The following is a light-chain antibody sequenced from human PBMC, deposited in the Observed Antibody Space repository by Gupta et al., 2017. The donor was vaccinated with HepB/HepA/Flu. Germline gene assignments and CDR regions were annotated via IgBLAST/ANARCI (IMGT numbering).Light chain of an antibody. Sequence: DIVLTQSPGTLSLSPGESATLSCRASQTVGNNCLAWYQQKPGQAPRLLIYDAYARATGVPDRFSRSGSGTDFTLTINRLEPEDFAVYYCQQCYYSPRTFGQGTKVEIK. CDR2: DAY. J-gene: IGKJ1*01. V-gene: IGKV3-20*01. CDR1: QTVGNNC. CDR3: QQCYYSPRT.